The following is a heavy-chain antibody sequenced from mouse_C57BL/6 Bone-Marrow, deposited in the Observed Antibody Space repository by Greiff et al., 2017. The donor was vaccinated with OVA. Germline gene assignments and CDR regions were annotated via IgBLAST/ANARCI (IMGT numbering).Heavy chain of an antibody. D-gene: IGHD1-1*01. CDR3: ARDYGSSYGVLVDY. J-gene: IGHJ4*01. V-gene: IGHV1-52*01. Sequence: QVQLQQPGAELVRPGSSVKLSCKASGYTFTSYWMHWVKQRPIQGLEWIGNIDPSDSETPYNQKFKDKATLTVDKSSSTAYMQLSSLTSEDSAVYYCARDYGSSYGVLVDYWGQGTAVTVSS. CDR1: GYTFTSYW. CDR2: IDPSDSET.